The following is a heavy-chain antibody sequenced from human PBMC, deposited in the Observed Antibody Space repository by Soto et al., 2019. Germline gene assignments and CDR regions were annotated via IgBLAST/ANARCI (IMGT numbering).Heavy chain of an antibody. CDR2: IYYSGST. CDR1: GGSISSGDYY. J-gene: IGHJ2*01. CDR3: ARAVDCTNGVCYRYDNWYFDL. V-gene: IGHV4-30-4*01. D-gene: IGHD2-8*01. Sequence: QVQLQESGPGLVKPSQTLSLTCTVSGGSISSGDYYWSWIRQPPGKGLEWIGYIYYSGSTYYNPSLQSRVTISVDTSKNQFSLKLSSVTAADTAVYYCARAVDCTNGVCYRYDNWYFDLWGRGTLVTVSS.